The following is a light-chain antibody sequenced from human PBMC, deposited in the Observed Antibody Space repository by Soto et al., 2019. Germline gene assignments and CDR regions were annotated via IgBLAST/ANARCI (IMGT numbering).Light chain of an antibody. Sequence: DIPMTQYPSTLSASVGDRDTITCRASQSISSWLAWYQQKPGKAPKLLIYDASSLESGVPSRFSGSGSGTEFTLTISSLQPDDFATYYCQQYNSYSPLTFGGGTKVDIK. CDR2: DAS. CDR1: QSISSW. CDR3: QQYNSYSPLT. J-gene: IGKJ4*01. V-gene: IGKV1-5*01.